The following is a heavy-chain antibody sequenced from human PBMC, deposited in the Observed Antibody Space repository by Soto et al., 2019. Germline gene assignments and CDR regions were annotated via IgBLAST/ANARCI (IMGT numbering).Heavy chain of an antibody. D-gene: IGHD1-1*01. CDR2: INGGNGHT. J-gene: IGHJ6*02. CDR1: GYTFSTYA. V-gene: IGHV1-3*01. CDR3: ARGKGMEENYYYYGMDV. Sequence: VKVSCKASGYTFSTYALHWVRQAPGQGLEWMGWINGGNGHTRYSQKFKDRVTISRDTPASTAYMELSGLRSEDTAVYYCARGKGMEENYYYYGMDVWGQGTTVTVSS.